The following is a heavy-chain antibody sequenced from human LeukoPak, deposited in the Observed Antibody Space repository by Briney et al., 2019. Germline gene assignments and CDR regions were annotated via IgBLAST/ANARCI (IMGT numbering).Heavy chain of an antibody. V-gene: IGHV1-2*02. CDR1: GYTFTGYY. J-gene: IGHJ3*02. CDR2: INPNSGGT. CDR3: ARDRVGYQLLYAFDI. Sequence: GASVKVSCKASGYTFTGYYMHWVRQAPGQGLEWMGWINPNSGGTNYAQKFQGRVTMTRDTSISTAYMELSRLRSDDTAVYYCARDRVGYQLLYAFDIWGQGTMVTVSS. D-gene: IGHD2-2*02.